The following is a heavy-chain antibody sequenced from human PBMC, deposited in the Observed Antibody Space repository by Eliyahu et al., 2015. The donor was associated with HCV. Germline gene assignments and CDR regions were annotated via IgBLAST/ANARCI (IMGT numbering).Heavy chain of an antibody. D-gene: IGHD6-6*01. CDR1: GFTFSSCA. CDR2: ISGXGGSX. J-gene: IGHJ4*02. V-gene: IGHV3-23*01. Sequence: EVQLLESGGGLVQPGGSLRLPCAASGFTFSSCAMXWVRXAPGKGLEGVSAISGXGGSXYYXDSVKGRFTISRDNSKNTLYLQMNSLRAEDTAVYYCAKELTGIAARPDYFDYWGQGTLVTVSS. CDR3: AKELTGIAARPDYFDY.